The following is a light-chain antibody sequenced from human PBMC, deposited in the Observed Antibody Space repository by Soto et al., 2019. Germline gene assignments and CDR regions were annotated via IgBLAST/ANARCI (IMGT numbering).Light chain of an antibody. V-gene: IGKV3D-15*01. CDR3: QQYNSWPLT. J-gene: IGKJ4*01. CDR1: QIVSSSY. CDR2: DIF. Sequence: EIVLTQSPGTLSLSPWERATLSCMASQIVSSSYLAWYQQKPGQAPRLVIYDIFTRATGVPTRISGSGSGTEFTLTISSLQSEDFAVYYCQQYNSWPLTFGGGTKVDIK.